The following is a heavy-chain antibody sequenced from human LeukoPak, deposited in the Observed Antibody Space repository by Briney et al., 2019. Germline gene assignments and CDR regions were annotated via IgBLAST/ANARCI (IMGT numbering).Heavy chain of an antibody. CDR3: ARLKATVSIHAYFDS. CDR2: IDHSGST. J-gene: IGHJ4*02. Sequence: SETLSLTCAVHGGSFSGYYWTWIRQPPGKGLEWIGYIDHSGSTNYNPSLKSRVSISSDTSKNQFSLELSSVTAADTAVYYCARLKATVSIHAYFDSWGQGTLVTVSP. CDR1: GGSFSGYY. V-gene: IGHV4-59*01. D-gene: IGHD4-17*01.